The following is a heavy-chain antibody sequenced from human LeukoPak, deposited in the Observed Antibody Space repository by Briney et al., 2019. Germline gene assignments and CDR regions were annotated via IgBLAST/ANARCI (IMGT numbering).Heavy chain of an antibody. Sequence: PGGSLRLSCAASGFTFSNYAMSWVRQAPGKGLEWIGYIYYSGSTNYNPSLKSRVTISVDTSKNQFSLKLSSVTAADTAVYYCARMRTVTTAWFDPWGQGTLVTVSS. CDR2: IYYSGST. CDR1: GFTFSNYA. D-gene: IGHD4-17*01. J-gene: IGHJ5*02. CDR3: ARMRTVTTAWFDP. V-gene: IGHV4-59*08.